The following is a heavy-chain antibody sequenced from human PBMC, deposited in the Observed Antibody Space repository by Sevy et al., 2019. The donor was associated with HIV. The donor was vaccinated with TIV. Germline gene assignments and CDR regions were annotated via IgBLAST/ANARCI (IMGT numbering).Heavy chain of an antibody. CDR1: GFKFDNYA. Sequence: GGSLRLSCAASGFKFDNYAMAWVRQAPGQGLVWVSAISVGGRLSYADPVKGRFTISRDSSKKMIYLHLNSLRADDTSTYYCAKDGYSSGLLYYFDHWGQGTLVTVSS. V-gene: IGHV3-23*01. CDR2: ISVGGRL. J-gene: IGHJ4*02. D-gene: IGHD6-19*01. CDR3: AKDGYSSGLLYYFDH.